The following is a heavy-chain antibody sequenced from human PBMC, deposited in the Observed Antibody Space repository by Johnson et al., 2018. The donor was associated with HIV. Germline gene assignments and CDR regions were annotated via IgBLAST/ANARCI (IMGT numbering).Heavy chain of an antibody. CDR1: GFTFDDYG. J-gene: IGHJ3*02. D-gene: IGHD2-15*01. CDR2: INWNGGST. Sequence: VLLVESGGVVVQHGGSLRLSCAASGFTFDDYGMSWVRQVPGKGLVWVSDINWNGGSTGYADSVKGRFTISRDNAKKSLYLQMNSLRAEDTALYYCARVVVVVATVRVGAFDIWGQGTMVTVSS. CDR3: ARVVVVVATVRVGAFDI. V-gene: IGHV3-20*04.